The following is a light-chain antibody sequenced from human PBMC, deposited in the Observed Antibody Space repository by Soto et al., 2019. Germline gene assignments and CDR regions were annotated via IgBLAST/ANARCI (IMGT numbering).Light chain of an antibody. J-gene: IGLJ2*01. CDR3: SSYTSSNFFIL. Sequence: QSALTQPASVSGSPGQSITISCTGTSTDIGGFYYVSWYQQHPGKAPKLIIYEVTNRPSGISHRFSGSRSGNTASLTISGLQADDEADYYCSSYTSSNFFILFGGGTKVTV. CDR1: STDIGGFYY. CDR2: EVT. V-gene: IGLV2-14*01.